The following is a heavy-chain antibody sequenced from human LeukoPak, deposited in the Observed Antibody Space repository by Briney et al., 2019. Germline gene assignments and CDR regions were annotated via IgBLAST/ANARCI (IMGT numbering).Heavy chain of an antibody. J-gene: IGHJ5*02. Sequence: ASVKVSCKASGGTFSSYAISWVRQAPGQGLEWTGGIIPIFGTANYAQKFQGRVTITTDESTSTAYMELSSLRSEDTAVYYCARGGYCSSTSCYLDWSDPWGQGTLVTVSS. CDR3: ARGGYCSSTSCYLDWSDP. V-gene: IGHV1-69*05. CDR1: GGTFSSYA. D-gene: IGHD2-2*01. CDR2: IIPIFGTA.